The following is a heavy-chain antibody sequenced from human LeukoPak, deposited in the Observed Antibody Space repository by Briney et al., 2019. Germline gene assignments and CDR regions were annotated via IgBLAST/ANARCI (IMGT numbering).Heavy chain of an antibody. D-gene: IGHD6-19*01. V-gene: IGHV4-39*02. CDR3: ARDPVAEHYFDY. CDR2: IYYSGST. J-gene: IGHJ4*02. Sequence: SETPSLTCTVSGGSISSSSYYWGWIRQPLGKGLEWIGNIYYSGSTSYNPSLKRRVTISVDTSKNQFSLKLSSVTAADTAVYYCARDPVAEHYFDYWGQGTLVTVSS. CDR1: GGSISSSSYY.